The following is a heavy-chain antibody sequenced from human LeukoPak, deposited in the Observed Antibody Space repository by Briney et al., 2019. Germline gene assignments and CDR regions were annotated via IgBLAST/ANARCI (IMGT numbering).Heavy chain of an antibody. CDR3: ARESTVAGTARYLDS. CDR2: IYTSGST. CDR1: GGSISSYY. J-gene: IGHJ4*02. D-gene: IGHD6-13*01. V-gene: IGHV4-4*07. Sequence: SDTLSLTCSVSGGSISSYYWTGVRQPVEKRLEWIGRIYTSGSTNYSPSLKSRVTMSVDTSKNEFSLKLNSVTAADTAVYYCARESTVAGTARYLDSWGQGTLVTVSS.